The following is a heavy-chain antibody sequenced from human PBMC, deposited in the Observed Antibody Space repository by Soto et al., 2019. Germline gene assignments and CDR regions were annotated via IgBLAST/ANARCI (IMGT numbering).Heavy chain of an antibody. CDR1: GGSISSGDYY. CDR2: IYYSGST. V-gene: IGHV4-30-4*01. Sequence: SETLSLTCSVSGGSISSGDYYWSWIRQPPGKGLEWIGYIYYSGSTYYNPSLKSRVTISVDTSKNQFSLTVTSVTAADTAVYYCARDYPSWDYYYGMDVWGQGTTVTVSS. D-gene: IGHD3-16*02. J-gene: IGHJ6*02. CDR3: ARDYPSWDYYYGMDV.